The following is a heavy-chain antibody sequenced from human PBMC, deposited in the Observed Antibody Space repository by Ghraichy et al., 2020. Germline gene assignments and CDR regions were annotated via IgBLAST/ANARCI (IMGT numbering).Heavy chain of an antibody. Sequence: SETLSLTCTVSGGSISSYYWSWIRQPPGKGLEWIGYIYYSGSTNYNPSLKSRVTISVDTSKNQFSLKLSSVTAADTAVYYCARGGRAEVLFDYWGQGTLVTVSS. CDR2: IYYSGST. CDR1: GGSISSYY. D-gene: IGHD1-14*01. J-gene: IGHJ4*02. V-gene: IGHV4-59*01. CDR3: ARGGRAEVLFDY.